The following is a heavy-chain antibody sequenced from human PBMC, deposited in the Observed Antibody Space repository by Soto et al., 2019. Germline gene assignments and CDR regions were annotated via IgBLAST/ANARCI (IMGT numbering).Heavy chain of an antibody. CDR1: GGTFSSYT. CDR3: ARERLRGGFDY. CDR2: IIPILALA. J-gene: IGHJ4*02. D-gene: IGHD3-10*01. Sequence: QVQLVQSGAEVKKPGSSVKVSCKASGGTFSSYTISWVRQAPGQGLEWMGRIIPILALANYAQNFQGRVTITADKSTSTAYMELSSLRSEDTAVYYCARERLRGGFDYWGQGTLVTVSS. V-gene: IGHV1-69*08.